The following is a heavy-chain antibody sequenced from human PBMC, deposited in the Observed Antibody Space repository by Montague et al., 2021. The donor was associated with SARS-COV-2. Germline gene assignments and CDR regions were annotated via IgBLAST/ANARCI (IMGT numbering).Heavy chain of an antibody. V-gene: IGHV3-23*01. CDR2: NT. CDR3: VRLATRYPSCFDS. J-gene: IGHJ5*01. D-gene: IGHD2-2*01. Sequence: NTYYADSVTGRFSISRDNSTNTLYLQMNSLRSEDPDIYFCVRLATRYPSCFDSWGQGTLVTVSA.